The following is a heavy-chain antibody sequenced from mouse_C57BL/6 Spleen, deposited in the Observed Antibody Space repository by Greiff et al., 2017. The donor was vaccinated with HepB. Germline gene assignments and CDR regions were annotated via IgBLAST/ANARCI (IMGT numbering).Heavy chain of an antibody. CDR3: ARWGTKAMDY. CDR1: GYTFTDYY. Sequence: VQLQQSGPELVKPGASVKISCKASGYTFTDYYMNWVKQSHGKSLEWIGDINPNNGGTSYNQKFKGKATLTVDKSSSTAYMKLRSLTSEDSAVYYCARWGTKAMDYWGQGTSVTVSS. CDR2: INPNNGGT. V-gene: IGHV1-26*01. D-gene: IGHD1-1*01. J-gene: IGHJ4*01.